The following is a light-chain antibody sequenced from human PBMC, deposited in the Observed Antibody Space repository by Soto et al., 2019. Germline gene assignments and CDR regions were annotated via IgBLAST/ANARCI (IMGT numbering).Light chain of an antibody. Sequence: EIVLTQSPATLSVSPGERATLSCRASQSVSSDLAWYHQKPGQAPRLLIYGASSRATGIPDRFSGSGSGTDFTLTISSLEPEDFAVYYCQQYGSSPRITFGQGTRLEIK. CDR2: GAS. J-gene: IGKJ5*01. V-gene: IGKV3-20*01. CDR3: QQYGSSPRIT. CDR1: QSVSSD.